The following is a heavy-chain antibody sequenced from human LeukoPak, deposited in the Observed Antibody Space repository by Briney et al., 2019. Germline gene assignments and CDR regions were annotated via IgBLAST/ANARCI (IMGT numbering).Heavy chain of an antibody. J-gene: IGHJ4*02. V-gene: IGHV4-61*02. CDR3: ARMPVDWYGGNMYYFDY. D-gene: IGHD4-23*01. Sequence: PSQTLSLSCTVSGGSISSGSYYWSWIRQPAGKGLEWIGRIYTSGSTNYNPSLKSRVTISVDTSKNQFSLKLSSVTAADTAVYYCARMPVDWYGGNMYYFDYWGRGTLVTVSS. CDR2: IYTSGST. CDR1: GGSISSGSYY.